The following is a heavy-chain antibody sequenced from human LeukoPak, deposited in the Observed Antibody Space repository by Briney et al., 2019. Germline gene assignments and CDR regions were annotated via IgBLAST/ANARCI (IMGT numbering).Heavy chain of an antibody. V-gene: IGHV1-18*01. Sequence: ASVKVSCKASGYTFTSYGISWVRQAPGQGLEWMGWISAYNGNTNYAQKLQGRVTMTTDTSTSTAYMELRSLRSDDTAVYYCARDMAIAAANVPFDYWGQGTLVTVSS. J-gene: IGHJ4*02. D-gene: IGHD6-13*01. CDR3: ARDMAIAAANVPFDY. CDR2: ISAYNGNT. CDR1: GYTFTSYG.